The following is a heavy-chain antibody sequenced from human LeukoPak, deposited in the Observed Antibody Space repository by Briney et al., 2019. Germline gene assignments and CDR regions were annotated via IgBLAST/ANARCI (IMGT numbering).Heavy chain of an antibody. D-gene: IGHD2-2*01. CDR1: GFTFSSYA. J-gene: IGHJ5*02. CDR3: AKGLYCSSTSCPKAYNWFDP. CDR2: ISGSGGST. Sequence: GGSLRLSCAASGFTFSSYAMSWVRQAPGKGLEWVSAISGSGGSTYYADSVKGRFTISRDNSKNTLYLQMNSLRAEDTAVYYCAKGLYCSSTSCPKAYNWFDPWGPGTLVTVSS. V-gene: IGHV3-23*01.